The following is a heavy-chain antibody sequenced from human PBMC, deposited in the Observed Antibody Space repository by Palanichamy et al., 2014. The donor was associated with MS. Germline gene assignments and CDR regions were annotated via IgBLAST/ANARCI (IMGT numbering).Heavy chain of an antibody. Sequence: DVQLLESGGGLVXPGGSLRLSCATSGFTFNAHEMSWVRQAPGKGLEWLSRITGDGGRTDSADSVKGRFTVSRDNSKKTVYLQLNSLRAEDTALYYCAKGSVAASPGWSSWGQGTLVTVSS. D-gene: IGHD2-15*01. V-gene: IGHV3-23*01. CDR1: GFTFNAHE. CDR2: ITGDGGRT. CDR3: AKGSVAASPGWSS. J-gene: IGHJ5*02.